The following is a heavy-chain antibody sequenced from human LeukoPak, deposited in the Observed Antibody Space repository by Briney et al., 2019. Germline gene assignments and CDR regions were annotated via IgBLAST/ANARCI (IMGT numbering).Heavy chain of an antibody. D-gene: IGHD2-2*01. CDR2: ISSSSSYI. CDR1: GFTFSSYS. CDR3: ARGGTSCCYFDY. Sequence: GGSLRLSCAASGFTFSSYSMNWVRQAPGKGLEWASSISSSSSYIYYADSVKGRFTISRDNAKNSLYLQMNGLRAEDTAVYYCARGGTSCCYFDYWGQGTLVTVSS. J-gene: IGHJ4*02. V-gene: IGHV3-21*01.